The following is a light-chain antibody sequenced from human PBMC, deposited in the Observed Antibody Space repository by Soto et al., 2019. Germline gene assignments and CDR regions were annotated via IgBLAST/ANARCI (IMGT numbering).Light chain of an antibody. V-gene: IGKV1-8*01. CDR2: AAS. CDR1: QGISSY. Sequence: AIRMTQSPSSFSASTGDRVTITCRASQGISSYLAWYQQKPGKAPKLLIYAASTLQSGVPSRFSGSGSETDFTLTIRCLQSEDFATYYCQQYYSYPALTFGGGNKVEIK. J-gene: IGKJ4*01. CDR3: QQYYSYPALT.